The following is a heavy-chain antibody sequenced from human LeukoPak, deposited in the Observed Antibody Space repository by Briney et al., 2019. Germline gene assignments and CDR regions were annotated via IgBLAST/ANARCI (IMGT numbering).Heavy chain of an antibody. CDR2: VYTSGNT. J-gene: IGHJ4*02. Sequence: SETLSLTCTVSGGSTSNYYWNWIRQPAGKGLEWIGRVYTSGNTKYNPSLKSRVTMSLDTSKNQFSLKLSSVTAADTAVYYCARHSGDYGDYACFDYWGQGTLVTVSS. CDR1: GGSTSNYY. V-gene: IGHV4-4*07. CDR3: ARHSGDYGDYACFDY. D-gene: IGHD4-17*01.